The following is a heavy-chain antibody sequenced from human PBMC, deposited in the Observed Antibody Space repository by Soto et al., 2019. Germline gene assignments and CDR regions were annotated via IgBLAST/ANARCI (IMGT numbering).Heavy chain of an antibody. CDR2: ISDDAIST. J-gene: IGHJ4*02. V-gene: IGHV3-74*01. D-gene: IGHD2-2*01. CDR3: AREVPISRVNYIDY. Sequence: GGSLRLSCVVSGFTVSDYWMHWVRQAPGEGLVWVSRISDDAISTSYAKFVKGRFTISRDNAKNMVYLQPNSLTAEDTAFYFCAREVPISRVNYIDYWGQGTLVTSPQ. CDR1: GFTVSDYW.